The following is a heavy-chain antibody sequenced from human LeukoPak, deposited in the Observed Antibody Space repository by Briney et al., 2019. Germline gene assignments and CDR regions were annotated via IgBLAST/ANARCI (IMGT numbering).Heavy chain of an antibody. CDR1: VFTFNLYE. CDR3: ARETEYDILTGHMEFDP. CDR2: ISRSGSNI. J-gene: IGHJ5*02. V-gene: IGHV3-48*03. Sequence: GVSLRLSCAASVFTFNLYEMNWLPQAPGKGLECVSYISRSGSNIYYADSVKGRFTISRDNAKNSLYLQMNSLRAEDTAVYYCARETEYDILTGHMEFDPWGQGTLVTVSS. D-gene: IGHD3-9*01.